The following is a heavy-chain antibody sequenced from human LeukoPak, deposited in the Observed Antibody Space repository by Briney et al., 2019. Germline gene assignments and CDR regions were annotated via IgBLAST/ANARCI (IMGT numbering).Heavy chain of an antibody. Sequence: GGSLRLSCAASGFTVSSNYMSWVRQAPGKGLEWVSVIYSGGSTYYADSVKGRFTISRDNSKNTLYLQMNSLRAEDTAVYYCARRPAAKYYYYGMDVWGQGTTVIVPS. CDR1: GFTVSSNY. V-gene: IGHV3-66*04. J-gene: IGHJ6*02. CDR2: IYSGGST. D-gene: IGHD2-2*01. CDR3: ARRPAAKYYYYGMDV.